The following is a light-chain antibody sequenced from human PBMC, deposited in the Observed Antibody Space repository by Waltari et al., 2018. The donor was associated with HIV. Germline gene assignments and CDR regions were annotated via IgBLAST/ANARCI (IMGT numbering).Light chain of an antibody. CDR3: QQSHTVPWT. V-gene: IGKV1-39*01. CDR2: DAS. CDR1: QSISTH. Sequence: DIQMTQSPSSLSASVGDRVTITCRASQSISTHLNWYQQSPGKPPKLLIYDASSFQSGFPSRFVGSGSGTDFTLTINSLQLEDFVTYFCQQSHTVPWTFGQGTKVQIK. J-gene: IGKJ1*01.